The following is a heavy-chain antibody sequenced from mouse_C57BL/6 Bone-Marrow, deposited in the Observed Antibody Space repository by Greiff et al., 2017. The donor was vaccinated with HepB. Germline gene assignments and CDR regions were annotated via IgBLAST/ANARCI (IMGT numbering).Heavy chain of an antibody. CDR1: GFTFSSYG. J-gene: IGHJ2*01. Sequence: DVHLVESGGDLVKPGGSLKLSCAASGFTFSSYGMSWVRQTPDKRLEWVATISSGGSYTYYPDSVKGRFTISRDNAKNTLYLQMSSLKSEDTAMYYCARHNYYGMDYFDYWGQGTTLTVSS. CDR2: ISSGGSYT. CDR3: ARHNYYGMDYFDY. D-gene: IGHD2-1*01. V-gene: IGHV5-6*01.